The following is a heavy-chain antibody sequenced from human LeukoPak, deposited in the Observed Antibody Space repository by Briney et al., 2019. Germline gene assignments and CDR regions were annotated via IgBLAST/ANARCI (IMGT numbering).Heavy chain of an antibody. CDR3: VRDRGYTFGYVDS. V-gene: IGHV4-4*07. Sequence: ASETLSLTCTVSDDSIGSYYWSWIRQSAGKGLEWIGRFYFIGSNNYNPFLKSRVTMSIDMSMKQFSLKLHSVTAADTAVYYCVRDRGYTFGYVDSWGQGILVTVSS. CDR1: DDSIGSYY. J-gene: IGHJ5*01. CDR2: FYFIGSN. D-gene: IGHD5-18*01.